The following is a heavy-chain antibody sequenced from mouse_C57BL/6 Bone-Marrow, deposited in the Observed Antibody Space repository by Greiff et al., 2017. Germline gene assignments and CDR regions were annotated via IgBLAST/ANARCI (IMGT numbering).Heavy chain of an antibody. CDR2: IYPSDSET. Sequence: QVQLQQPGAELVRAGSSVKLSCKASGYTFTSYWMDWVKQRPGQGLEWIGNIYPSDSETHYNQKFKDKATLTVDKSSSTAYMQLSSLTSEDSAVYYCARKGLYGSRRYYFDYWGQGTTLTVSS. D-gene: IGHD1-1*01. J-gene: IGHJ2*01. CDR3: ARKGLYGSRRYYFDY. CDR1: GYTFTSYW. V-gene: IGHV1-61*01.